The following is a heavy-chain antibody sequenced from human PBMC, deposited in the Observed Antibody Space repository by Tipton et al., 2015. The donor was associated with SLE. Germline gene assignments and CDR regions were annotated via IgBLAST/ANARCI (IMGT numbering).Heavy chain of an antibody. CDR2: IYPGDSDT. J-gene: IGHJ2*01. Sequence: QSGPEVKKPGESVRISCQGSGFSFSDHWIGWVRQLPGKGLEWMGIIYPGDSDTRYSPSFQGQVTISADKSISTAYLQWSSLKASDTAIYYCAREVEDTTDWYFDLWGRGTLVTVSS. CDR3: AREVEDTTDWYFDL. CDR1: GFSFSDHW. D-gene: IGHD2-15*01. V-gene: IGHV5-51*03.